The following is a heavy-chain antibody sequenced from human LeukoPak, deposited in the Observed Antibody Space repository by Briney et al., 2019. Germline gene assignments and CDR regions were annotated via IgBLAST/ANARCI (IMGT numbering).Heavy chain of an antibody. CDR3: ARDATYYYDSSGYYFDY. CDR1: GFTFTTYW. J-gene: IGHJ4*02. Sequence: GGSLRLSCAASGFTFTTYWMGWVRQAPGKGLEWVSYISSSGSTIYYADSVKGRFTISRDNAKNSLYLQMNSLRAEDTAVYYCARDATYYYDSSGYYFDYWGQGTLVTVSS. CDR2: ISSSGSTI. D-gene: IGHD3-22*01. V-gene: IGHV3-48*04.